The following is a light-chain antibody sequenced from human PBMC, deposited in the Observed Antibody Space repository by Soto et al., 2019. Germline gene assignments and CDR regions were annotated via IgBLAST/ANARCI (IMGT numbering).Light chain of an antibody. CDR1: QSVSSSY. Sequence: EIVLTQSPGTLSLSPGERATLSCRASQSVSSSYLAWYQQKPGQAPRLLIYGASRRAPGIPDRFSGSGSGTDFPLTISRLEREDFAVYYCQQYDSSPITFVQGTRLEMK. V-gene: IGKV3-20*01. CDR3: QQYDSSPIT. J-gene: IGKJ5*01. CDR2: GAS.